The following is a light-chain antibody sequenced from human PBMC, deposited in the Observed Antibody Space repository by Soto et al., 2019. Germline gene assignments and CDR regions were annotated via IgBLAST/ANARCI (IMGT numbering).Light chain of an antibody. V-gene: IGLV2-14*01. CDR3: SSYTSITYSYV. CDR2: DVS. CDR1: SSDIGGYNY. J-gene: IGLJ1*01. Sequence: QAVVTQPASVSGSPGQAITISCTGTSSDIGGYNYVAWYQQYPGKAPKLMIYDVSNRPSGVSNRFSGSKSGNTASLTISGLQPEDEADYHCSSYTSITYSYVFGTGTKLTVL.